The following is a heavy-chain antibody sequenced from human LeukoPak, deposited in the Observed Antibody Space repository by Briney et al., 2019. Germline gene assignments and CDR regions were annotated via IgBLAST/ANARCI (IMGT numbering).Heavy chain of an antibody. CDR3: ASANRGDSSGYYSSWFDP. V-gene: IGHV1-69*06. CDR2: IIPIFGTA. Sequence: SVKVSCKAPGGTFSSYAISWVRQAPGQGLEWMGGIIPIFGTANYAQKFQGRVTITADKSTSTAYMELSSLRSEDTAVYYCASANRGDSSGYYSSWFDPWGQGTLVTVSS. CDR1: GGTFSSYA. J-gene: IGHJ5*02. D-gene: IGHD3-22*01.